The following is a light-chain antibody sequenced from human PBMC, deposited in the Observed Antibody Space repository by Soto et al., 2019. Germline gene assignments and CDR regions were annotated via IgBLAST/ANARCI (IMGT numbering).Light chain of an antibody. V-gene: IGKV3-15*01. J-gene: IGKJ5*01. CDR3: QQYNNWPFS. CDR1: QGVTTN. Sequence: EIVMTQSPGTPSVSPGERATLSCRAGQGVTTNFAWYQQKSGQSPKLLIHDVSIRATGVPARFSGTGSETDFTLTISGLQSEDSAVYFCQQYNNWPFSFGQGTRLEIK. CDR2: DVS.